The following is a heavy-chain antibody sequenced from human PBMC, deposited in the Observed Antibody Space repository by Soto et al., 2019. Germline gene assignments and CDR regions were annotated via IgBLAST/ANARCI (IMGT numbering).Heavy chain of an antibody. D-gene: IGHD3-3*01. J-gene: IGHJ4*02. V-gene: IGHV1-3*01. CDR1: GYTFTSYA. Sequence: ASVKVSCKASGYTFTSYAMHWVRQAPGQRLEWMGWINAGNGNTKCSQKFQGRVTITRDTSASTAYMELSSLRSEDTAVYYCARSEEWLLSNYPDYWGQGTLVTVSS. CDR3: ARSEEWLLSNYPDY. CDR2: INAGNGNT.